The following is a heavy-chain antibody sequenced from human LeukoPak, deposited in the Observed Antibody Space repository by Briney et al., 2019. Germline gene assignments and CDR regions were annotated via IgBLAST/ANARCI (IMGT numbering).Heavy chain of an antibody. D-gene: IGHD6-25*01. CDR2: ISSSGSTI. V-gene: IGHV3-48*03. Sequence: GGSLRLSCAASGFTFSSYEMNWVRQAPGKGLEWVSYISSSGSTIYYADSVKGRFTISRDNAKNSLYLQMNSLRAEGTAVYYCARVRKGAAPNWGQGTLVTVSS. CDR3: ARVRKGAAPN. CDR1: GFTFSSYE. J-gene: IGHJ4*02.